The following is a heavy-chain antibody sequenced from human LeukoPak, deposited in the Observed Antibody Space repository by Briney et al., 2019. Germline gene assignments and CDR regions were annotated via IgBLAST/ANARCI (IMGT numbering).Heavy chain of an antibody. CDR2: ISSSSSYI. V-gene: IGHV3-21*01. CDR3: AKDKSGGYHGILDY. D-gene: IGHD2-15*01. CDR1: GFTFSSYS. Sequence: PGGSLRLSCAASGFTFSSYSMNWVRQAPGKGLEWVSSISSSSSYIYYADSVKGRFTISRDNAKNSLYLQMNSLRAEDTAVYYCAKDKSGGYHGILDYWGQGTLVTVSS. J-gene: IGHJ4*02.